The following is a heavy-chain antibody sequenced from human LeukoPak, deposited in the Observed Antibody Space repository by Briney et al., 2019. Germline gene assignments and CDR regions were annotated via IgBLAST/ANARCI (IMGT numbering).Heavy chain of an antibody. V-gene: IGHV3-48*02. Sequence: GGSLRLSCAASGFTFSSYSMSWVRKAPGKGLEWVSYISSSSRAFYYADSVKGRFTISRDNAKNSLYLQMNSLRDEDTAVFYCVARGLSSDYWGQGTLVTVSS. CDR3: VARGLSSDY. CDR2: ISSSSRAF. J-gene: IGHJ4*02. CDR1: GFTFSSYS.